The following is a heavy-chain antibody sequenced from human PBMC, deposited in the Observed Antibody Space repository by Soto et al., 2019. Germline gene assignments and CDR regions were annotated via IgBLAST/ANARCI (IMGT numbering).Heavy chain of an antibody. Sequence: QDQLVQSGAEVKKPGSSVKVSCKASVGTFSSHTFSWVRQAPGQGLEWMGRIIPALGTATYAQKFQGRVTITADESATTVYMDLNSLRAEDTAVYYCARPDFGDYWYFDLWGRGTLVTVSS. CDR3: ARPDFGDYWYFDL. J-gene: IGHJ2*01. CDR2: IIPALGTA. V-gene: IGHV1-69*08. CDR1: VGTFSSHT. D-gene: IGHD4-17*01.